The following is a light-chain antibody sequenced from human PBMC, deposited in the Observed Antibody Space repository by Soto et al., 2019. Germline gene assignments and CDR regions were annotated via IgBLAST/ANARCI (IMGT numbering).Light chain of an antibody. V-gene: IGLV1-40*01. J-gene: IGLJ2*01. CDR3: SSYTSTNTLV. CDR1: SSNIGAGYD. Sequence: QSVLTQPPSVSGAPGQRVTISCTGTSSNIGAGYDVHWYLQLPGTAPKLLIHGNSNRPSGVSFRFSGSKSGSTASLTISGLQAEDEADYYCSSYTSTNTLVFGGGTKRTVL. CDR2: GNS.